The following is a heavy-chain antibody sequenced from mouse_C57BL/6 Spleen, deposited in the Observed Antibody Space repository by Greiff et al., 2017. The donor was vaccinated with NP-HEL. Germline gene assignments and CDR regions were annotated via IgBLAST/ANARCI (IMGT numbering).Heavy chain of an antibody. CDR3: AREVLLGRYFDV. V-gene: IGHV1-82*01. CDR2: IYPGDGDT. D-gene: IGHD1-1*01. Sequence: QVQLQQSGPELVKPGASVKISCKASGYAFSSSWMNWVKQRPGKGLEWIGRIYPGDGDTNYNGKFKGKATLTVDKSYSTAYMQLSSLTSEDSAVYFCAREVLLGRYFDVWGTGTTVTVSS. CDR1: GYAFSSSW. J-gene: IGHJ1*03.